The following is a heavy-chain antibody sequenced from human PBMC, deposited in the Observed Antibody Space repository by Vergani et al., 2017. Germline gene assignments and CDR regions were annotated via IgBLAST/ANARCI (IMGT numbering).Heavy chain of an antibody. Sequence: EVQLVESGRGLVQPGGSLRLSCAASGFTVSSNYMSWVRQAPGKGLEWVSVIYSGGSTYYADSVKGRFTISRDNSKNTLYLQMNSLRAEDTAVYYCARAYCSSTSCHPYYYGMDVWGQGTTVTVSS. CDR3: ARAYCSSTSCHPYYYGMDV. CDR1: GFTVSSNY. D-gene: IGHD2-2*01. J-gene: IGHJ6*02. CDR2: IYSGGST. V-gene: IGHV3-66*02.